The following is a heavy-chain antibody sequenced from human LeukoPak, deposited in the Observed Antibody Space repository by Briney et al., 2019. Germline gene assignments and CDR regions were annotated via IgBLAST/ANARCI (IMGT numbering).Heavy chain of an antibody. CDR3: ARGQAAAAVDY. V-gene: IGHV4-59*01. Sequence: PSETLSLTCAVYGGSFSGYYWSWIRQPPGKGLEWIGYIYYSGSTNYNPSLKSRVTISVDTSKNQFSLKLSSVTAADTAVYYCARGQAAAAVDYWGQGTLVTVSS. CDR1: GGSFSGYY. J-gene: IGHJ4*02. CDR2: IYYSGST. D-gene: IGHD6-13*01.